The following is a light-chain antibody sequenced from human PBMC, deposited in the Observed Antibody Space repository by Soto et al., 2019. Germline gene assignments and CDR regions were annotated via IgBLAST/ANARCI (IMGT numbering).Light chain of an antibody. J-gene: IGKJ4*02. CDR3: LLYGSSGT. V-gene: IGKV3-20*01. CDR1: QSVSNNY. CDR2: CES. Sequence: EIVLTQYPGNLDLSPGERATRSCRASQSVSNNYLAWYQQKPGQTPRLLIYCESNRATVIPDRFSGSGSGTDFTLTISRQEPEDFAVYYCLLYGSSGTVGRGTEIENK.